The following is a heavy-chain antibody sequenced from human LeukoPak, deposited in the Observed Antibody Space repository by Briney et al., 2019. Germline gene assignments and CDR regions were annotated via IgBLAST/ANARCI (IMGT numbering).Heavy chain of an antibody. CDR2: IYPGGSDT. CDR1: GYRFTSYW. Sequence: GESLKISCKGSGYRFTSYWIGWVRQMPGKGLEWMGIIYPGGSDTRYSPSFQGQVTISADKSISTAYLQWSSLKASDTAMYYCASWILGFCSGGSCYDAFDIWGQGTMATVSS. CDR3: ASWILGFCSGGSCYDAFDI. V-gene: IGHV5-51*01. J-gene: IGHJ3*02. D-gene: IGHD2-15*01.